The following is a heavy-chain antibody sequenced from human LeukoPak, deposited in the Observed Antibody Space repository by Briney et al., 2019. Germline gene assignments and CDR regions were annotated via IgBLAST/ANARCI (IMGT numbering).Heavy chain of an antibody. CDR3: ARRTPYGSGSYYYYYYYYMDV. CDR1: GYTFTGYY. J-gene: IGHJ6*03. D-gene: IGHD3-10*01. CDR2: INPNSGGT. Sequence: ASVKVSCKASGYTFTGYYMHWVRQAPGQGLEWMGWINPNSGGTNYAQKFQGRVTMTRDTSISTAYMELSSLRSEDTAVYYCARRTPYGSGSYYYYYYYYMDVWGKGTTVTISS. V-gene: IGHV1-2*02.